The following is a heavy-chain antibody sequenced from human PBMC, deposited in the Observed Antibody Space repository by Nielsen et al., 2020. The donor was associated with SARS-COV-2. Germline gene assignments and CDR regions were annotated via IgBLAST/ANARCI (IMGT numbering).Heavy chain of an antibody. V-gene: IGHV3-73*01. CDR3: SSPTVAY. CDR2: IRSYANEYAT. J-gene: IGHJ4*02. D-gene: IGHD4-23*01. Sequence: GGSLRLSCVASGFTFSGSVMHWVRQASGKGLEWLGRIRSYANEYATAYTASVKGRFTISRDDSKNTAYLQMNSLKTEDTAVYYCSSPTVAYWGQGTLVTVSS. CDR1: GFTFSGSV.